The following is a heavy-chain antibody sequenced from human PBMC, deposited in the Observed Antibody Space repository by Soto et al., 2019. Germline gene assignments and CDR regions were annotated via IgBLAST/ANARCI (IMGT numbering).Heavy chain of an antibody. Sequence: SETLSLTCAVYGGSFSGYYWSWIRQPPGKGLEWIGEINHSGSTNYNPSLKSRVTISVDTSKNQFSLKLSSVTAADTAVYYCARGVVVVPAAIYGMDVWGQGTTVTVSS. CDR2: INHSGST. CDR1: GGSFSGYY. V-gene: IGHV4-34*01. J-gene: IGHJ6*02. D-gene: IGHD2-2*01. CDR3: ARGVVVVPAAIYGMDV.